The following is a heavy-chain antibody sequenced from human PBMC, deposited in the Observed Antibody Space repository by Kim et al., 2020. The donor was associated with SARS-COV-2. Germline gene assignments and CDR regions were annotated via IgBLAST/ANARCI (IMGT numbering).Heavy chain of an antibody. CDR3: ASPSDPTGYYFDY. CDR1: GFSVSSKS. D-gene: IGHD2-8*02. Sequence: GGSLRLSCAASGFSVSSKSLHWVRQAPQKGLQWVSVIYSGGTRFHEDSVKGRFTISRDTSKNTVYLQMDSLRVEDTALYFCASPSDPTGYYFDYWGQGTLVTVSS. V-gene: IGHV3-53*01. J-gene: IGHJ4*02. CDR2: IYSGGTR.